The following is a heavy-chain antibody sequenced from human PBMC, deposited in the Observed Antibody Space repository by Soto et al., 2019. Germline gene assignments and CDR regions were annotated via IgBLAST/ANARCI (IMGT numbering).Heavy chain of an antibody. Sequence: PGEPLSLSCEASGFPFWSFQMNWVRPAPGKGLEWVSYISSSGSTIYYADSVKGRFTISRDNAKNSLYLQMNSLRAEDTAVYYCARDPHYYGSGSVSGGRDYWGQGTLVTVSP. CDR3: ARDPHYYGSGSVSGGRDY. CDR1: GFPFWSFQ. V-gene: IGHV3-48*03. CDR2: ISSSGSTI. D-gene: IGHD3-10*01. J-gene: IGHJ4*02.